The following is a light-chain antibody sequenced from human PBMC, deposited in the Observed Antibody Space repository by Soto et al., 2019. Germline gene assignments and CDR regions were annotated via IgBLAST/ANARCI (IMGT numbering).Light chain of an antibody. CDR3: LQDYNYPRT. Sequence: AIQMTQSPSSLSASVGDRVTITCRSSQGIRTELGWYQQKPGKAPKLLIYAASSLQSEVPSRFSGSGSGTDFTLTISRLQHEDFATYYCLQDYNYPRTFGQGTKV. V-gene: IGKV1-6*01. CDR1: QGIRTE. J-gene: IGKJ1*01. CDR2: AAS.